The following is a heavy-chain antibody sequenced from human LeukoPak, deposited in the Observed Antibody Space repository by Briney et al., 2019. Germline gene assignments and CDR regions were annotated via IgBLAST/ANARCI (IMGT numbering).Heavy chain of an antibody. CDR3: ARVRRDYYDSSIDY. CDR1: GGSISSSSYY. D-gene: IGHD3-22*01. CDR2: IYYSGST. Sequence: PSETLSLTCTVSGGSISSSSYYWGWIRQPPGKGLEWIGSIYYSGSTYYNPSLKSRVTISVDTSKNQFSLKLSSVTAADTAVYYCARVRRDYYDSSIDYSGQGTLVTVSS. J-gene: IGHJ4*02. V-gene: IGHV4-39*07.